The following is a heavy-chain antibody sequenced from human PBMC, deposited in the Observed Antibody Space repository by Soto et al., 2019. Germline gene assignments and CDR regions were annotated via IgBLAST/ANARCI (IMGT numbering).Heavy chain of an antibody. V-gene: IGHV3-53*01. D-gene: IGHD4-17*01. Sequence: EVLLVESGGGLIQPGGSLRLSCAASGFTVSSTYMTWVRQAPGKGLEWVSVINRDGSTSSADSVKGRFTISRDNSKNTLSLQMSTLRAEDTAVYYCARGFAVTTGTTDAFDIWGQGTMVTVSS. CDR1: GFTVSSTY. CDR3: ARGFAVTTGTTDAFDI. CDR2: INRDGST. J-gene: IGHJ3*02.